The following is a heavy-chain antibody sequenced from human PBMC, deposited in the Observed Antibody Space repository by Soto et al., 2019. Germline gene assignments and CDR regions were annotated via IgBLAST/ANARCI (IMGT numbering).Heavy chain of an antibody. CDR3: VRDMQLCRLDY. CDR1: GLTFRSYW. D-gene: IGHD2-2*01. J-gene: IGHJ4*01. V-gene: IGHV3-74*03. CDR2: INTDGSVA. Sequence: EVQLVESGGGLVQPGESLRLSCAASGLTFRSYWMHWVRQAPGKGRVWVSRINTDGSVAMYVDSVKGRFNISRDNAKNTLYLQMNSTRAEDTAVYYCVRDMQLCRLDYWGHGTLVTVSS.